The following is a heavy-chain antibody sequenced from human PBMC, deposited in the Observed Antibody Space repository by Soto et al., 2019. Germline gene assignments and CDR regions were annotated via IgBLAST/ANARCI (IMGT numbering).Heavy chain of an antibody. J-gene: IGHJ4*02. CDR2: IYYSGST. CDR3: ARDHMVRAAEPNY. D-gene: IGHD3-10*01. V-gene: IGHV4-30-4*01. Sequence: PSETLSLTCTVSGGSISSGDYYWSWIRQPPGKGLEWIGYIYYSGSTYYNPSLKSRVTISVDTSKNQFSLKLSSVTAAGTAVYYCARDHMVRAAEPNYWGQGTLVTVSS. CDR1: GGSISSGDYY.